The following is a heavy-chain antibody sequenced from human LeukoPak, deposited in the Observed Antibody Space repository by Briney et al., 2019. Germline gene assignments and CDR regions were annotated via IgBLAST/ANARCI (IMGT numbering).Heavy chain of an antibody. J-gene: IGHJ6*03. V-gene: IGHV3-7*01. CDR1: GFTFSSYW. Sequence: PGGSLRLSCAASGFTFSSYWMSWVRQAPGKGLEWVANIKQDGSEKYYVDSVKGRFTISRDNAKNSLYLQMSSLRAEDTAVYYCASASIAARESYYYYYMDVWGKGTTVTVSS. CDR3: ASASIAARESYYYYYMDV. CDR2: IKQDGSEK. D-gene: IGHD6-6*01.